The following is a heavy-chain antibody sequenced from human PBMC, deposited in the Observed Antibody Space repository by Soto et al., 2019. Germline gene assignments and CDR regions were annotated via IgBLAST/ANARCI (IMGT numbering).Heavy chain of an antibody. D-gene: IGHD4-17*01. CDR2: IIPIFGTA. CDR1: GVTFSSYA. J-gene: IGHJ6*02. CDR3: ARDYATVMSWYYYYGMDV. V-gene: IGHV1-69*13. Sequence: GSSVKVSCKASGVTFSSYAISWVRQAPGQGLEWMGGIIPIFGTANYAQKFQGRVTITADESTSTAYMELSSLRSEDTAVYYCARDYATVMSWYYYYGMDVWGQGTTVTVSS.